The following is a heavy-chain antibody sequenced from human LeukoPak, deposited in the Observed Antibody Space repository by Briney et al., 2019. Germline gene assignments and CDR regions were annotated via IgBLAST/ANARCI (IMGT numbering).Heavy chain of an antibody. V-gene: IGHV3-30-3*01. D-gene: IGHD3-3*01. CDR2: ISYDGSNK. J-gene: IGHJ4*02. CDR1: GFTFSSYA. CDR3: AREGGSYDFWSGYPGFDY. Sequence: GGSLRLSCAASGFTFSSYAMHWVRQAPGKGLEWVTVISYDGSNKYYADSVRGRFTISTDNSKNTLYLQMNSLRAEDTAVYYCAREGGSYDFWSGYPGFDYWGQGTLVTVSS.